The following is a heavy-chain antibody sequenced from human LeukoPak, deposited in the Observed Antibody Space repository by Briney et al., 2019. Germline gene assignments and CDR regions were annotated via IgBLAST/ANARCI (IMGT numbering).Heavy chain of an antibody. CDR3: ARDGEAYGWNYAFDY. Sequence: GGSLRLSCAASGFTVSTNYMNWVRQAPGKGLEWVSVIYSDGTTYYADSVKGRFTISRDNAKNSLYLQMNSLRAEDTAVYYCARDGEAYGWNYAFDYWGQGTLVTVSS. CDR2: IYSDGTT. J-gene: IGHJ4*02. CDR1: GFTVSTNY. V-gene: IGHV3-53*01. D-gene: IGHD1-7*01.